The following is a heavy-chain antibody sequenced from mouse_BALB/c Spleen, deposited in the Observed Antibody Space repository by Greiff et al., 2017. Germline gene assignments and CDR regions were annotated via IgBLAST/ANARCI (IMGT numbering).Heavy chain of an antibody. Sequence: QVQLQQSGPELVKPGASVKLSCKASGYTFTSYDINWVRQRPEQGLEWIGWIFPGDGSTKYNEKFKGKATLTSDKSSSTAYMELSSLTSEDSAVYYCARKYGNYFDYWGQGTTLTVSS. CDR2: IFPGDGST. CDR3: ARKYGNYFDY. V-gene: IGHV1-85*01. D-gene: IGHD2-10*02. CDR1: GYTFTSYD. J-gene: IGHJ2*01.